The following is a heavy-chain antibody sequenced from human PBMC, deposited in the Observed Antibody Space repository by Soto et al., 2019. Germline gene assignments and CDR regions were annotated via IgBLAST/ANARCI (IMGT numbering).Heavy chain of an antibody. Sequence: EVQLVESGGGLVKPGGSLRLSCAASGFTFSNAWMNWVRQAPGKGLEWVGSIKSKTDGGTTDYAAPVKGRFTISRDDSKNTLYLKMNSLKTEDTAVYYCTTDLGGAITMIVGWGSWGQGTLVTVSS. J-gene: IGHJ5*02. CDR1: GFTFSNAW. CDR2: IKSKTDGGTT. CDR3: TTDLGGAITMIVGWGS. D-gene: IGHD3-22*01. V-gene: IGHV3-15*07.